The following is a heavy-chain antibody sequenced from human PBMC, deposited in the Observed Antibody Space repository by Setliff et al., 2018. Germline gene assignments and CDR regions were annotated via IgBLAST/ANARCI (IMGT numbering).Heavy chain of an antibody. J-gene: IGHJ4*02. CDR2: IYHSGST. Sequence: KTSETLSFTCAVSGYSISSGYYWGWIRQPPGKGLEWIGSIYHSGSTYYNPSLKSRVTMSIDTSKNQFSLKLNSVTAADMAVYYCVRSMPDTANFDYWGQGTLVTVSS. D-gene: IGHD5-18*01. CDR1: GYSISSGYY. V-gene: IGHV4-38-2*01. CDR3: VRSMPDTANFDY.